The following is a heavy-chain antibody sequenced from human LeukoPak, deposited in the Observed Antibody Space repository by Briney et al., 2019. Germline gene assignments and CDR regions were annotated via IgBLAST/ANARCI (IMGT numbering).Heavy chain of an antibody. J-gene: IGHJ4*02. Sequence: GGSLRLSCVASGFTFSDYYMSWIRQAPGKGLEWVSHISSSSSYTNYADSVKGRFTISRDNAKNSLYLQMNSLRAEDTAVYYCARDRTYYDYVWGSYPHDYWGQGTLVTVSS. CDR2: ISSSSSYT. D-gene: IGHD3-16*02. CDR3: ARDRTYYDYVWGSYPHDY. V-gene: IGHV3-11*06. CDR1: GFTFSDYY.